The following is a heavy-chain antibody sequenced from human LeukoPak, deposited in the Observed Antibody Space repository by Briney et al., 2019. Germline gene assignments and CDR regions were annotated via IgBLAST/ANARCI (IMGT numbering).Heavy chain of an antibody. CDR2: IYYSGNT. CDR1: GVSISSSNSY. V-gene: IGHV4-39*01. D-gene: IGHD3/OR15-3a*01. CDR3: ARQTGSGLFILP. Sequence: SETLSLTCTVSGVSISSSNSYWGWIRQPPGKGLEWIGSIYYSGNTYYSASLKSQVSISIDTSKNQFSLRLTSVTAADTAVYYCARQTGSGLFILPGGQGTLVTVSS. J-gene: IGHJ4*02.